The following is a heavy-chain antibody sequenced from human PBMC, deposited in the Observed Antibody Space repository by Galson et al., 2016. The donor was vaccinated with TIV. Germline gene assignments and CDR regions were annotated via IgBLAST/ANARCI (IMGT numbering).Heavy chain of an antibody. CDR2: IIPLFGTA. V-gene: IGHV1-69*13. D-gene: IGHD5-18*01. Sequence: SVKVSCKASGDTFTSYPFNWVRQAPGQGLEWMGGIIPLFGTANYAQKFQGRVTVTADESTSTVYLDLISLRSEDTAVYYCAKDGNTDLETYHYYYGMDVWGQGTTVTVSS. J-gene: IGHJ6*02. CDR1: GDTFTSYP. CDR3: AKDGNTDLETYHYYYGMDV.